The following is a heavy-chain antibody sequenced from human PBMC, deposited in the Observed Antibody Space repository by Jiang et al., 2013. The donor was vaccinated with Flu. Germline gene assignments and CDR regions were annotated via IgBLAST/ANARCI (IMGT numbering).Heavy chain of an antibody. J-gene: IGHJ4*02. CDR1: GGTFGSKS. V-gene: IGHV1-69*02. Sequence: SVKVSCEASGGTFGSKSVSWVRQAPGQGLEWMGRIIPILGIANYAQKFQGRVTIAADKSTSTVYMEVSGLKSEDTAVYYCATNHRPEGVDKFDYWGQGTLGHRLL. CDR3: ATNHRPEGVDKFDY. CDR2: IIPILGIA. D-gene: IGHD1-14*01.